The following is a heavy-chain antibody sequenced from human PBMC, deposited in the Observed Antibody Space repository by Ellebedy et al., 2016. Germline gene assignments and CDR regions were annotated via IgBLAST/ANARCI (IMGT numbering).Heavy chain of an antibody. V-gene: IGHV3-30-3*01. D-gene: IGHD5-18*01. CDR1: GFTFSSYA. Sequence: GESLKISXAASGFTFSSYAMHWVRQAPGKGLEWVAVISYDGSNKYYADSVKGRFTISRDNSKNTLYLQMNSLRAEDTAVYYCAREAMDTTRYYYGMDVWGQGTTVTVSS. J-gene: IGHJ6*02. CDR3: AREAMDTTRYYYGMDV. CDR2: ISYDGSNK.